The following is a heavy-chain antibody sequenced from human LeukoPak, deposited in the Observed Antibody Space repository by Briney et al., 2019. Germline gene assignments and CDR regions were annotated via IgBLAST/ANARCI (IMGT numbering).Heavy chain of an antibody. D-gene: IGHD5-18*01. V-gene: IGHV4-34*01. CDR1: GGSFSGYY. CDR2: INHSGST. Sequence: SETLSLTCAVYGGSFSGYYWSWIRQPPGKGLEWIGEINHSGSTNYNPSLKSRVTISVDTSKNQFSLKLSSVTAADTAVYYCARRYSYGPWYFDYWGQGTLVTVSS. J-gene: IGHJ4*02. CDR3: ARRYSYGPWYFDY.